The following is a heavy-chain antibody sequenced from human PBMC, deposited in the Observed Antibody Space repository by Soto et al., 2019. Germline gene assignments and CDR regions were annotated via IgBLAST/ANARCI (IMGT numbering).Heavy chain of an antibody. J-gene: IGHJ3*02. V-gene: IGHV4-31*03. CDR2: LYYSGRT. D-gene: IGHD4-17*01. Sequence: QVQLQESGPGLVKPSQTLSLTCTVSGGSISSGGYYWSWIRQHPGKGLEWIGYLYYSGRTYYNPSLKSRVTISVDASKNQFSLKLSSVTAADTAVYYCARDLDGDYVTNAFDIWGHGTMVTVSS. CDR1: GGSISSGGYY. CDR3: ARDLDGDYVTNAFDI.